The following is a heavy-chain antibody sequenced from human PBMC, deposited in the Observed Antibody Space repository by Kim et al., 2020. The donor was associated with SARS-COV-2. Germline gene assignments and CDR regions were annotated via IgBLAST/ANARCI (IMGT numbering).Heavy chain of an antibody. D-gene: IGHD3-16*01. CDR2: IYYSGST. CDR3: ARDEPLYDYAVY. Sequence: SETLSLTCTVSGGSISSSSYYWGWIRQPPGKGLEWIGSIYYSGSTYYNPSLKSRVTISVDTSKNQFSLKLSSVTAADTAVYYRARDEPLYDYAVYWGQGT. CDR1: GGSISSSSYY. J-gene: IGHJ4*02. V-gene: IGHV4-39*07.